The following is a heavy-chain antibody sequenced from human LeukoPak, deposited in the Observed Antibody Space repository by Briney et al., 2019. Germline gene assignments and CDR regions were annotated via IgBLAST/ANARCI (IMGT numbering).Heavy chain of an antibody. V-gene: IGHV4-61*01. D-gene: IGHD1-26*01. CDR1: GGSVNSGSYY. Sequence: TLSLTCTVSGGSVNSGSYYWNWIRQPPGKGLEWLGYIYYSASTNYNPSLNSRVTISVDTSKTQFSLKLSSVTAADTAVYYCARAAYSGSYHSDYWGQGTLVTVSS. CDR3: ARAAYSGSYHSDY. CDR2: IYYSAST. J-gene: IGHJ4*02.